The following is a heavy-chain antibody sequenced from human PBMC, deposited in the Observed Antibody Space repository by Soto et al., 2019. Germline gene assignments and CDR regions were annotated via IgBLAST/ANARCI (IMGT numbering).Heavy chain of an antibody. D-gene: IGHD6-13*01. Sequence: SQTLSLTCAISGDSVSSNSAAWNWIRQSPSRGLEWLGRTYYRSKWYNDYAVSVKSRITINPDTSKNQFSLQLNSVTPEDTAVYYCARCSSSWYPWPYYFDYWGQGTLVTVSS. CDR3: ARCSSSWYPWPYYFDY. CDR1: GDSVSSNSAA. CDR2: TYYRSKWYN. V-gene: IGHV6-1*01. J-gene: IGHJ4*02.